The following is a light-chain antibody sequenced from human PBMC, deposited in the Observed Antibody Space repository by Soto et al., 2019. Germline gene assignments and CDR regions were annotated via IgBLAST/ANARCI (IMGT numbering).Light chain of an antibody. V-gene: IGKV3-20*01. CDR2: GAS. CDR1: QIISSSY. Sequence: EIVLTQSPGTLSLAVGERATLSCRASQIISSSYLAWYQQRPGQAPKLLIYGASRRATGVPDRFSGSESGTDFTLTISRLEPEDFAVYYCQQFASSPRTFGRGTKVDIK. CDR3: QQFASSPRT. J-gene: IGKJ1*01.